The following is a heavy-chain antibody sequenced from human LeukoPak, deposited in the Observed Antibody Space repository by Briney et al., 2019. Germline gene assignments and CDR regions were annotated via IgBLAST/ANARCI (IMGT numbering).Heavy chain of an antibody. V-gene: IGHV3-66*01. CDR2: IYSAGGT. D-gene: IGHD3-22*01. CDR3: ARARFPYSSGYYAFY. CDR1: GFTVSNNN. Sequence: GGSLRLSCAASGFTVSNNNINWVRQAPGKGLEWVSIIYSAGGTNYADSVRGRFTISRDNSKNTVYLQMNSLRAEDTAVYYCARARFPYSSGYYAFYWGQGTLVTVSS. J-gene: IGHJ4*02.